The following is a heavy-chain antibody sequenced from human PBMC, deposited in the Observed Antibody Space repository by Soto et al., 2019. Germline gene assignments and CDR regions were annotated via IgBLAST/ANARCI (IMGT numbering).Heavy chain of an antibody. J-gene: IGHJ6*02. CDR3: ARGLYCSGGSCYTPTPGYYGMDV. Sequence: ASVKVSCKASGYTFTGYYMHWVRQAPGQGLEWMGWINPNSGGTNYAQKFQGWVTMTRDTSISTAYMELSRLRSDDTAMYYCARGLYCSGGSCYTPTPGYYGMDVWGQGTTVTVSS. CDR1: GYTFTGYY. V-gene: IGHV1-2*04. CDR2: INPNSGGT. D-gene: IGHD2-15*01.